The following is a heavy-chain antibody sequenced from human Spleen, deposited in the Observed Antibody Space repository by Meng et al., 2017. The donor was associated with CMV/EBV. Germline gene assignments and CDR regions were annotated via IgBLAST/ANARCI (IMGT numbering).Heavy chain of an antibody. CDR1: GYSFIGYY. CDR2: INPNSGGT. Sequence: ASVKVSCKTSGYSFIGYYMHWVRQAPGQGLEWMGWINPNSGGTNYAQKFQGRVTMTRDTSISTAYMELSRLRSDDTAVYYCARDPWKQEWGQGTLVTVSS. CDR3: ARDPWKQE. J-gene: IGHJ4*02. V-gene: IGHV1-2*02. D-gene: IGHD1-1*01.